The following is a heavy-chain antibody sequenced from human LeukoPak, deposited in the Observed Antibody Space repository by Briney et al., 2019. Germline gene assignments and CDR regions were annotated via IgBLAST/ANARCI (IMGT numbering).Heavy chain of an antibody. J-gene: IGHJ4*02. CDR3: AKDLCSSTSCYWDF. CDR1: GYTFTGYY. D-gene: IGHD2-2*01. Sequence: ASVKVSCKASGYTFTGYYMHWVRQAPGQGLEWMGWVNPNSGGTNYAQKFQGRVTMTRDTSISTAYMELNSLRDEDTAVYYCAKDLCSSTSCYWDFWGQGTLVTVSS. V-gene: IGHV1-2*02. CDR2: VNPNSGGT.